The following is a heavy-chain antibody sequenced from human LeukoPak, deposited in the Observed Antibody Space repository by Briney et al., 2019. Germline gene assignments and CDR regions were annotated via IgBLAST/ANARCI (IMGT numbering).Heavy chain of an antibody. J-gene: IGHJ4*02. CDR1: GFSFSDSA. CDR3: VKAGTGYCTGGKCYRPFDF. V-gene: IGHV3-9*01. D-gene: IGHD2-8*02. Sequence: PGGSLRLSCAASGFSFSDSAMHWVRQAPGKGLEWVSGVGVTNDYVAYADSVKGRFSISRDNAKNSLYLQMNSLRAEDTASYHCVKAGTGYCTGGKCYRPFDFWGQGALVTVSS. CDR2: VGVTNDYV.